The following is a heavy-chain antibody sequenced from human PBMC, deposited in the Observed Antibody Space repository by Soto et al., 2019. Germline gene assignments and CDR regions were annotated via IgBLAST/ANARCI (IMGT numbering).Heavy chain of an antibody. J-gene: IGHJ3*02. CDR1: GGTFSSYT. CDR2: IIPILGIA. Sequence: SVKVSCKASGGTFSSYTISWVRQAPGQGLEWMGRIIPILGIANYAQKFQGRVTITADKSTSTAYTELSSLRSEDTAVYYCARKVGPYDAFDIWGQGTMVTVSS. CDR3: ARKVGPYDAFDI. V-gene: IGHV1-69*02.